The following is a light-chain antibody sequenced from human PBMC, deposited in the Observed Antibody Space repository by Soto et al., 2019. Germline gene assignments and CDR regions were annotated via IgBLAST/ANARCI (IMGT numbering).Light chain of an antibody. CDR1: NIGRKS. Sequence: SYELTQPPSVSVAPGQTARITCGGNNIGRKSVHWYQQEPGQAPVLVVFNNNDRPSGIPERFSGPNSGDTATLTISRVEAGDEADYYCQVWDNFSDHYVFGTGTKVTVL. V-gene: IGLV3-21*02. CDR2: NNN. J-gene: IGLJ1*01. CDR3: QVWDNFSDHYV.